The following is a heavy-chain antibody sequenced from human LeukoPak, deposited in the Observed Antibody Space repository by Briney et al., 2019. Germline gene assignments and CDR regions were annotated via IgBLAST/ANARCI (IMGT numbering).Heavy chain of an antibody. CDR1: GFTVSSNY. CDR3: ARDHQDPAWAFDI. CDR2: IYSGGST. Sequence: SGGSLRLSCAASGFTVSSNYMSWVRQAPGKGLEWVSVIYSGGSTYYADSVKGRFTISRDNSKNTLYLQMNSLRAEDAAVYYCARDHQDPAWAFDIWGQGTMVTVSS. V-gene: IGHV3-66*02. J-gene: IGHJ3*02.